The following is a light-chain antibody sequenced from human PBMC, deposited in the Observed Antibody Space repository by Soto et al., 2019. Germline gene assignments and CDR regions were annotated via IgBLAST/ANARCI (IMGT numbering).Light chain of an antibody. Sequence: QSVLTQPPSASGTPGQRVTISCSGSRSSIGSNTVNWYQHLPGTAPKLLIYSNNHRPSGVPDRFSASKTGASAYLAISGLQSEDEGDYYCAAWDASLGGFYVFGTGTKLTV. V-gene: IGLV1-44*01. CDR1: RSSIGSNT. CDR3: AAWDASLGGFYV. CDR2: SNN. J-gene: IGLJ1*01.